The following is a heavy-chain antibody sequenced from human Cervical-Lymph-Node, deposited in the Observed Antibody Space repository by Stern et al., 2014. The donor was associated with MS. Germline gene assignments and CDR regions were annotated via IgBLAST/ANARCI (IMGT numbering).Heavy chain of an antibody. D-gene: IGHD1-1*01. Sequence: QVQLVQSGGGVVQPGRSLRLSCAASGFIFSNYGMHWVRQAPGKGLEWVAIIWYDGSNQYYADSVKGRFSISRDNPKNTLYLQMNSLRAEDTGVYYCTRGRTTMALDYWGQGTLVTVSS. J-gene: IGHJ4*02. V-gene: IGHV3-33*01. CDR2: IWYDGSNQ. CDR3: TRGRTTMALDY. CDR1: GFIFSNYG.